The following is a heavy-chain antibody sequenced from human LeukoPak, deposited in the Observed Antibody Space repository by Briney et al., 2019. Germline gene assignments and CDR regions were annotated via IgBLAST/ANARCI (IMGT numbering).Heavy chain of an antibody. J-gene: IGHJ3*02. CDR3: ARDSGSYSDALDI. CDR2: IYTSGST. Sequence: SQTLSLTCTVSGGSISSGSYYWSWIRQPAGKGLEWIGRIYTSGSTNYNPSLKSRVTISVDTSKNQFSLKLSSVTAADTAVYYCARDSGSYSDALDIWGQGTMVTVSS. CDR1: GGSISSGSYY. D-gene: IGHD1-26*01. V-gene: IGHV4-61*02.